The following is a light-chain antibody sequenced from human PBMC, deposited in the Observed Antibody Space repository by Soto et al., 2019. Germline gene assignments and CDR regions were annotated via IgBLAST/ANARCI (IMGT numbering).Light chain of an antibody. CDR1: RSNIGAGYA. CDR2: GNN. J-gene: IGLJ3*02. CDR3: AAWDDNLNGWV. Sequence: QSVLTQPPSVSGAPGQRVIISCTGSRSNIGAGYAVHWYRRLPGTAPKLLISGNNNRPSGVPDRFSGSKSGTSASLAISALQSEDEADYYCAAWDDNLNGWVFGGGTKVTVL. V-gene: IGLV1-40*01.